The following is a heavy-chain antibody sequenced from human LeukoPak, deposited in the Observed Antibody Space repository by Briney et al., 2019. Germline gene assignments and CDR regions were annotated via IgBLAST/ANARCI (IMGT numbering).Heavy chain of an antibody. V-gene: IGHV4-34*01. CDR3: ARGSGSSWSTLLYGMDV. J-gene: IGHJ6*02. D-gene: IGHD6-13*01. CDR1: GGSFSGYY. CDR2: INHSGST. Sequence: SETLSLTCAVYGGSFSGYYWSWIRQPPGKGLEWIGEINHSGSTNYNPPLKSRVTISVDTSKNQFSLKLSSVTAADTAVYYCARGSGSSWSTLLYGMDVWGQGTTVTVSS.